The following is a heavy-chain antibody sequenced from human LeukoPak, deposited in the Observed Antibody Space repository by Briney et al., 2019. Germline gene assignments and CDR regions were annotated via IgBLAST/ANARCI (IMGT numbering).Heavy chain of an antibody. V-gene: IGHV4-59*01. D-gene: IGHD6-19*01. Sequence: SETLSLTCTVSGASISSYYWSWIRQPPGKGLEWIGYIYYSGSTNYNPSLKSRVTISVDTSKNQYSLKLSSVTAADAAVYYCANYITVAGPYYFDSWGQGTLVTVSS. J-gene: IGHJ4*02. CDR1: GASISSYY. CDR2: IYYSGST. CDR3: ANYITVAGPYYFDS.